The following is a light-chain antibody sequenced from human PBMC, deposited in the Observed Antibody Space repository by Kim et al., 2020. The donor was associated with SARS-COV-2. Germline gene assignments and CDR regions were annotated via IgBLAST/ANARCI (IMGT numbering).Light chain of an antibody. CDR2: GAS. V-gene: IGKV3-15*01. CDR3: QQYNNWPPWT. Sequence: APGERATLSCRASQSVSSNLAWYQQKPGQAPRLLIYGASTRATGIPARFSGSGSRTEFTLTISSLQSEDFAVYYCQQYNNWPPWTFGQGTKVDIK. J-gene: IGKJ1*01. CDR1: QSVSSN.